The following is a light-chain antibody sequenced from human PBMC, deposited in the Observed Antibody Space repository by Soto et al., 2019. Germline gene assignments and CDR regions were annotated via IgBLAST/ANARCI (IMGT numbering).Light chain of an antibody. Sequence: QALLTQAPWVSGAPGQKFTISCTGSSSNIGAGYDVNWYQQLPGTAPKLLIHGNSNRPSGVPDRFSGSKSGTSASLAITGLQAEDEADYFCKSYDSSLSGYVFGTGTKVTVL. CDR1: SSNIGAGYD. V-gene: IGLV1-40*01. CDR2: GNS. J-gene: IGLJ1*01. CDR3: KSYDSSLSGYV.